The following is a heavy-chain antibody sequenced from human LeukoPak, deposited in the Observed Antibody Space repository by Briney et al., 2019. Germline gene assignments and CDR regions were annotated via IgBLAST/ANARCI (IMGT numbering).Heavy chain of an antibody. V-gene: IGHV3-23*01. CDR2: LSGSGGDT. Sequence: PGGSLRLSCAASGFTFSRNALSWVRRAPGKGLEWVSSLSGSGGDTYYADSVKGRFTISRDNAKNMVYLQMNSLRAEDTAVYYCAKDPYGTRYFDYWGQGTLVTVSS. CDR1: GFTFSRNA. D-gene: IGHD2-2*01. CDR3: AKDPYGTRYFDY. J-gene: IGHJ4*02.